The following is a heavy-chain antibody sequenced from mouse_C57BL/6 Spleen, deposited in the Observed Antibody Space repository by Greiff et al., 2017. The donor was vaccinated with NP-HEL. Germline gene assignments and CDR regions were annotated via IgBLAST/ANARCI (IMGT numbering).Heavy chain of an antibody. CDR3: ARREGNWYFDV. CDR2: IDPSDSYT. V-gene: IGHV1-50*01. J-gene: IGHJ1*03. CDR1: GYTFTSYW. D-gene: IGHD3-3*01. Sequence: QVQLQQPGAELVKPGASVKLSCKASGYTFTSYWMQWVKQRPGQGLEWIGEIDPSDSYTNYNQKFKGKATLTVDTSSSTAYMQLSSLTSEDSAVYYCARREGNWYFDVWGTGTTVTVSS.